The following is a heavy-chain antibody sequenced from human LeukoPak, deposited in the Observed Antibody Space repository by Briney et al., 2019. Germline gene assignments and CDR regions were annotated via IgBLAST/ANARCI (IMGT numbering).Heavy chain of an antibody. CDR3: ARGALEGYCSGGSCPFFDY. V-gene: IGHV4-34*01. J-gene: IGHJ4*02. CDR2: INHSGST. Sequence: NTSETLSLTCAVYGGSFSGYYWSWIRQPPGKGLKWIGEINHSGSTNYNPSLKSRVTISVDTSKNQFSLKLSSVTAADTAVYYCARGALEGYCSGGSCPFFDYWGQGTLVTVSS. CDR1: GGSFSGYY. D-gene: IGHD2-15*01.